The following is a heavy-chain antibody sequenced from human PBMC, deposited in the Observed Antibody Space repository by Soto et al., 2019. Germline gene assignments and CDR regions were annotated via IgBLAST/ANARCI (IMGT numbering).Heavy chain of an antibody. Sequence: QVQLQESGPGLVKPSGTLSLTCAVSGGAISSSNWWSWVRQPPRKGLEWIGEIYHSGSTNYNPSLKSRVTISVDKSTNQFSLKLSSVTAADTAVYYCSRVWTTVTNWFDPWGQGTLGNVSS. D-gene: IGHD4-17*01. J-gene: IGHJ5*02. CDR1: GGAISSSNW. CDR3: SRVWTTVTNWFDP. CDR2: IYHSGST. V-gene: IGHV4-4*02.